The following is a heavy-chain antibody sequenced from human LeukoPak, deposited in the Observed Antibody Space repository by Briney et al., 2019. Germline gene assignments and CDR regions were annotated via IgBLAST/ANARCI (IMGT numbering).Heavy chain of an antibody. J-gene: IGHJ4*02. D-gene: IGHD2-8*01. CDR2: IYYSGST. Sequence: SETLSLTCTVSGASISRSSYYWGWIRQPPGKGLEWIGSIYYSGSTYYNPSLKSRVTISVDTSKNQFSLKLSFVTAADTAVYYCARVVSYCSNGVCQFDYWGQGTLVTVSS. CDR1: GASISRSSYY. V-gene: IGHV4-39*01. CDR3: ARVVSYCSNGVCQFDY.